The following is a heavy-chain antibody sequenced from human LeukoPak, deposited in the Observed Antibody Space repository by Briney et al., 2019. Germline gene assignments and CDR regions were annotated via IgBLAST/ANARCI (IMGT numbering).Heavy chain of an antibody. V-gene: IGHV3-43D*03. CDR3: AKGVRWDYYYYMDV. D-gene: IGHD3-10*01. J-gene: IGHJ6*03. Sequence: QAGGSLRLSCAASGFTFDDYAMHWVRQAPGKGLEWVSLISWDGGSTYYADSVKGRFTISRDNSKNSLYLQMNSLRAEDTALYYCAKGVRWDYYYYMDVWGKGTTVTVSS. CDR1: GFTFDDYA. CDR2: ISWDGGST.